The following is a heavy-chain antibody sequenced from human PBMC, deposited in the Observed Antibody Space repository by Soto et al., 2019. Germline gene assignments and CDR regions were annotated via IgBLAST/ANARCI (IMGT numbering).Heavy chain of an antibody. D-gene: IGHD6-13*01. CDR1: GGSFSSYA. Sequence: SVKVSCKASGGSFSSYAVSWVRQAPGQGLEWMGGIIPIVGTGNYAQNFQGRVTITADESTSTAYMELSSLRSEDTAMYYCARVLRAAGRPGMDVWGQGTTVTVSS. J-gene: IGHJ6*02. CDR3: ARVLRAAGRPGMDV. V-gene: IGHV1-69*13. CDR2: IIPIVGTG.